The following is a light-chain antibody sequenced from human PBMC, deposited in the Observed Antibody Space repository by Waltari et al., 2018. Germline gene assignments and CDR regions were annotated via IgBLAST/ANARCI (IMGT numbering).Light chain of an antibody. CDR1: DSDVGSYDF. Sequence: QSALTQPASVSGSPGQSITISCSGTDSDVGSYDFVSWYQQHPGKAPHLIMYEGRYRRSGISNRFSASKSGTTASLTISGLQAEDEADYYCSSYTTSSAPGVFGTGTRVTVL. J-gene: IGLJ1*01. CDR2: EGR. CDR3: SSYTTSSAPGV. V-gene: IGLV2-14*01.